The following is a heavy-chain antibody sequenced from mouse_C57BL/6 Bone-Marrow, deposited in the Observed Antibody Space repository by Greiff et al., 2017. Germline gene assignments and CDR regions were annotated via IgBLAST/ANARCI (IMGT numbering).Heavy chain of an antibody. D-gene: IGHD2-4*01. J-gene: IGHJ2*01. V-gene: IGHV1-81*01. CDR2: IYPRSGNT. CDR3: AKLVYDYDGVFDY. CDR1: GYTFTSYG. Sequence: VQLQQSGAELARPGASVKLSCKASGYTFTSYGISWVKQRTGQGLEWIGEIYPRSGNTYYNEQFKGKATLTADKSSSTAYMELRSLTSEDSAVYFCAKLVYDYDGVFDYWGQGTTLTVSS.